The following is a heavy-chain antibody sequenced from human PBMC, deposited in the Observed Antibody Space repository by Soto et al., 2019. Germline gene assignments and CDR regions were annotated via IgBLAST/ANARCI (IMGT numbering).Heavy chain of an antibody. Sequence: EVQLVEAGGGLVKPGGSLRLSCAASGFSFSSYSMNWVRQAPGKGPEGVSYISSLGSYIYYADSVKGRFTISRDNAKNSLYLQMSSLRAEDTAVYYCARVPTTRGPFDSWGEGTLVTVSS. CDR2: ISSLGSYI. CDR3: ARVPTTRGPFDS. J-gene: IGHJ4*02. V-gene: IGHV3-21*01. D-gene: IGHD4-17*01. CDR1: GFSFSSYS.